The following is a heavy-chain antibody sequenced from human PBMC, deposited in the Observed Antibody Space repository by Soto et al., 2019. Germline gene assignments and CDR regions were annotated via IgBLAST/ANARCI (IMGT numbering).Heavy chain of an antibody. V-gene: IGHV3-21*01. J-gene: IGHJ6*03. CDR1: GFTFSSYS. CDR3: ARDFLEWLLQGDYYYMDV. CDR2: ISSSSSYI. D-gene: IGHD3-3*01. Sequence: GGSLRLSCAASGFTFSSYSMNWVRQAPGKGLEWVSSISSSSSYIYYADSVKGRFTISRDNAKNSLYLQMNSLRAEDTAVYYCARDFLEWLLQGDYYYMDVWGKGTTVTVSS.